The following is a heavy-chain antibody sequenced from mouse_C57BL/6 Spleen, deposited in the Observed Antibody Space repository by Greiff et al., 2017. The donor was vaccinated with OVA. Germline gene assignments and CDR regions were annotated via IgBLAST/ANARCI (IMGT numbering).Heavy chain of an antibody. CDR3: ARRSFYYSLFDY. Sequence: QVQLQQPGAELVMPGASVKLSCKASGYTLTSYWMHWVKQRPGQGLEGIGEIDPSVSYTTYNQKFKGKSTLTLDKSSSTAYMQLSSLTSEDSAVYYCARRSFYYSLFDYWGQGTTLTVSS. J-gene: IGHJ2*01. D-gene: IGHD2-12*01. CDR1: GYTLTSYW. CDR2: IDPSVSYT. V-gene: IGHV1-69*01.